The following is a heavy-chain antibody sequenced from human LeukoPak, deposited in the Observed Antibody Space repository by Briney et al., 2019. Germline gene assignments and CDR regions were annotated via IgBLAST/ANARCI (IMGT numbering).Heavy chain of an antibody. CDR3: AFWGGRLDYYFDY. D-gene: IGHD3-16*01. CDR1: GFTFSSYG. J-gene: IGHJ4*02. CDR2: IRYDGSNK. Sequence: QSGGSLRLSCAASGFTFSSYGMHWVRQAPGKGLEWVAFIRYDGSNKYYADSVKGRFTISRDNSKKTLYLEMNSLRAEETAVYYCAFWGGRLDYYFDYWGQGTLVTVSS. V-gene: IGHV3-30*02.